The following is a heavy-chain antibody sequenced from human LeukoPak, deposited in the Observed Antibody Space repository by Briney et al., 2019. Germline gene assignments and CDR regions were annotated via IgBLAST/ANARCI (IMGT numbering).Heavy chain of an antibody. V-gene: IGHV1-18*01. CDR1: GYTVTSYS. D-gene: IGHD6-13*01. Sequence: GVSVKVSCKASGYTVTSYSISWVRQAPGQGLEWMGWISAYNGNTNYAQKLQGRVTMTTDTSTSTAYMELRSLRSDDTAVYYCARVFSSSWYLEAIDYWGQGTLVTVSS. CDR2: ISAYNGNT. J-gene: IGHJ4*02. CDR3: ARVFSSSWYLEAIDY.